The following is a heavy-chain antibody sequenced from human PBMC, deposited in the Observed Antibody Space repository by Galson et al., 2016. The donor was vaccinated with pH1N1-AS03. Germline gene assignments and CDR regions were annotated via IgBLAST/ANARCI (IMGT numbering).Heavy chain of an antibody. V-gene: IGHV2-5*02. Sequence: PALVKPTQTLTLTCTFSGFSLGTSGVGVGWIRQPPGKALEWLALIYWDDDKHYSPSLKSRLTITEETSKNQVVLTMTNMDPVDTATYYCAHFLYGDYATWFDPWGQGTLVTVSS. CDR3: AHFLYGDYATWFDP. D-gene: IGHD4-17*01. J-gene: IGHJ5*02. CDR1: GFSLGTSGVG. CDR2: IYWDDDK.